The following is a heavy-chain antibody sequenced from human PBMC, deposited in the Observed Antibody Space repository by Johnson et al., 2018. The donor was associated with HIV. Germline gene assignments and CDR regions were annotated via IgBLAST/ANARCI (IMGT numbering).Heavy chain of an antibody. V-gene: IGHV3-30*04. D-gene: IGHD5-24*01. CDR3: ATVEMASHDAFDI. Sequence: QVKLVESGGGVFQPGRSLRLSCAASGFTFSSYAMHWVRQAPGKGLEWVAVISYDGSNKYYADSVKGRFTISRDNSKNTLYLQMNSLRAEDTAVYYCATVEMASHDAFDIWGQGTMVTVSS. CDR1: GFTFSSYA. J-gene: IGHJ3*02. CDR2: ISYDGSNK.